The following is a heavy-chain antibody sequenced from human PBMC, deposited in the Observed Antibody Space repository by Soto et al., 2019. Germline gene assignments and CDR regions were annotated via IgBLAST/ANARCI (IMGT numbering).Heavy chain of an antibody. V-gene: IGHV3-73*01. CDR2: IRSKANSYAT. CDR1: GFTFSGSA. J-gene: IGHJ5*02. D-gene: IGHD4-17*01. Sequence: GGSLRLSCAPSGFTFSGSAMHWVRQASGKGLEWVGRIRSKANSYATAYAASVKGRFTISRDDSKNTAYLQMNSLKTEDTAVYYCTGTTVTIISWGQGTLVTVSS. CDR3: TGTTVTIIS.